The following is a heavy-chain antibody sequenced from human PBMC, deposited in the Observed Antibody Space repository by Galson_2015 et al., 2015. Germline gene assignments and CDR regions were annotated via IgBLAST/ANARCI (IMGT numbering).Heavy chain of an antibody. J-gene: IGHJ6*02. CDR3: ARDYCSSTRCLPYYYYGMDV. CDR1: GFTFSTYW. V-gene: IGHV3-74*01. Sequence: SLRLSCAASGFTFSTYWMHWARQAPGKGLVWVSRINSDGSTTSYADSVKGRFTISRDNAKNTLYLQMNSLRAEDTAVYYCARDYCSSTRCLPYYYYGMDVWGQGPPVTVSS. D-gene: IGHD2-2*01. CDR2: INSDGSTT.